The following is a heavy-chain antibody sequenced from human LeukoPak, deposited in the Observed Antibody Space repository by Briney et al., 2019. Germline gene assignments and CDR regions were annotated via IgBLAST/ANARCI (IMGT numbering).Heavy chain of an antibody. D-gene: IGHD4-17*01. CDR1: GGSISSSSYY. CDR3: ARQTDYGDYLFDY. V-gene: IGHV4-39*01. Sequence: SETLSLTCTVSGGSISSSSYYWGWIRQPPGKGLEWIGSIYYSGSTYYNPSLKSRVTISVDTSKNQFSLKLSSVTAADTAVYYCARQTDYGDYLFDYWGQGTLVTVSS. J-gene: IGHJ4*02. CDR2: IYYSGST.